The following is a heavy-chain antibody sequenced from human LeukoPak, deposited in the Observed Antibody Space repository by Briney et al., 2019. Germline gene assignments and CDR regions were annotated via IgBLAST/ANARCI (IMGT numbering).Heavy chain of an antibody. V-gene: IGHV4-4*02. CDR3: VTGGSSWNEY. D-gene: IGHD6-13*01. J-gene: IGHJ4*02. Sequence: PSGTLSLTCAVSGGSISSSNWWSWVRQPPGKGLEWIGEIHRSGSTYYNPSLESRLTMSLDKSKNQFSLNLYSVTAADTAVYFCVTGGSSWNEYWGQGTLVAVSS. CDR2: IHRSGST. CDR1: GGSISSSNW.